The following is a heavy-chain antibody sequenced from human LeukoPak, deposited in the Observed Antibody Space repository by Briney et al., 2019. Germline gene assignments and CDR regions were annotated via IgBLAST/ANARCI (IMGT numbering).Heavy chain of an antibody. D-gene: IGHD6-13*01. CDR2: ISSDSSNI. V-gene: IGHV3-48*02. CDR1: GFTFSSHA. CDR3: ANLLGSSWCEDY. J-gene: IGHJ4*02. Sequence: PGGSLRLSCAASGFTFSSHAMNWVRQVPGKGLEWLSYISSDSSNIYYADSVKGRFTISRDNAKNSLYLQMNSLRDEDTAMYYCANLLGSSWCEDYWGQGTLVTVSS.